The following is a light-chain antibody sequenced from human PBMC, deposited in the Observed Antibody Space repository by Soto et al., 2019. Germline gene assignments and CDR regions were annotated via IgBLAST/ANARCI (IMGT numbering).Light chain of an antibody. V-gene: IGKV3-20*01. CDR2: GTS. CDR3: QQYGSSPYT. Sequence: EIVLTQSPDTLSLSPGERATLSCRASQSVSSSYLAWYQQKPGQAPRLLIYGTSNRATGIPDRFSASGSGTDFTLTISRLEPEDFAMYYCQQYGSSPYTFGQGTMLEIK. J-gene: IGKJ2*01. CDR1: QSVSSSY.